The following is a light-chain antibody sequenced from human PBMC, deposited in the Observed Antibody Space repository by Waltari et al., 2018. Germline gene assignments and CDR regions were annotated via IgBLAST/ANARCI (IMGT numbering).Light chain of an antibody. CDR2: DVS. J-gene: IGLJ2*01. Sequence: QSALTQPASVSGSPGQSITISCTGTSSDVGGYNYVSWYQQHPGKAPKLMIYDVSKRPSGVSNRVSGSKSGNTASLTISGLQAEDEADYYCCSYAGSSTPFGGGTKLTVL. CDR1: SSDVGGYNY. V-gene: IGLV2-23*02. CDR3: CSYAGSSTP.